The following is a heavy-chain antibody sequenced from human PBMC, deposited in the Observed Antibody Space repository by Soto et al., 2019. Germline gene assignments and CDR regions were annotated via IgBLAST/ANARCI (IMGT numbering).Heavy chain of an antibody. CDR1: GDSVSINSAA. CDR3: ARDKSSXSSSSTGVDYYYYGMDV. Sequence: QTLSLTCAISGDSVSINSAAWNWIRQSPSRGLEWLGRTYYRSKWYNDYAVSVKSRITINPDTSKNQFSLQLNSVTPEDTAVYYCARDKSSXSSSSTGVDYYYYGMDVWGQGTTVTVSS. CDR2: TYYRSKWYN. V-gene: IGHV6-1*01. D-gene: IGHD6-6*01. J-gene: IGHJ6*02.